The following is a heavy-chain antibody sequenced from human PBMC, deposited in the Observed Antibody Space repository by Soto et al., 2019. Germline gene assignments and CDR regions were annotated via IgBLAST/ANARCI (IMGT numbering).Heavy chain of an antibody. Sequence: SETLSLTCVVSGGSISSSHWWSWVRQLPGKGLEWIGQIYHSGITRYNPSLKSRLTLSVDKSNNQFSMRLTSVTPADTAVYYCSGTPLNWNLWTIYWGRGTLVTVSS. CDR3: SGTPLNWNLWTIY. D-gene: IGHD1-1*01. CDR2: IYHSGIT. J-gene: IGHJ4*02. V-gene: IGHV4-4*02. CDR1: GGSISSSHW.